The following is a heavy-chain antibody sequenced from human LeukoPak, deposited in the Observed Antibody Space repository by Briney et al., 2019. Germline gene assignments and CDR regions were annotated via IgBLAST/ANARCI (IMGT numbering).Heavy chain of an antibody. V-gene: IGHV3-30*18. CDR2: ISHDGSNK. J-gene: IGHJ4*02. D-gene: IGHD3-22*01. CDR3: ANRLGRSLAVNF. Sequence: PGGSLRLSCAASGFTFSNYGMHWVRQAPGKGLEWVAVISHDGSNKYYADPVKGRLTISRDNSKNTLYLQMNSLRAEDTAVYYCANRLGRSLAVNFWGEGTLVTVSS. CDR1: GFTFSNYG.